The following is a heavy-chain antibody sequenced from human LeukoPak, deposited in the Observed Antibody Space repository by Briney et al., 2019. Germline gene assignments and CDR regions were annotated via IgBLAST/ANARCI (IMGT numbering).Heavy chain of an antibody. CDR3: ATTRGNYASFFDY. D-gene: IGHD1-26*01. Sequence: PGGSLRLSCAASGFTFSNYEMNWVRQAPGKGLEWVSYISSSGITIRYAGSVKDRLTISRDNANSALYLQMNSLRAEDTAVYYCATTRGNYASFFDYWGQGTLVTVSS. J-gene: IGHJ4*02. V-gene: IGHV3-48*03. CDR2: ISSSGITI. CDR1: GFTFSNYE.